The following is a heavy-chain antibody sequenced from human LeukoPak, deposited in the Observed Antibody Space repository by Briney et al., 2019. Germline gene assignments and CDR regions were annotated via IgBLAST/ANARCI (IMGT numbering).Heavy chain of an antibody. D-gene: IGHD3-16*02. J-gene: IGHJ4*02. CDR3: ARGRNDDVWGSYPTCFDF. CDR1: GGSISSGTYY. CDR2: IYNSGST. Sequence: PSQTLSLTCTVSGGSISSGTYYRTWIRQPAGKGLEWIVRIYNSGSTSYNPSLKSRVTISMDTSKNQFSLKLNSVTAADTAVYYCARGRNDDVWGSYPTCFDFWGQGTLVTVSS. V-gene: IGHV4-61*02.